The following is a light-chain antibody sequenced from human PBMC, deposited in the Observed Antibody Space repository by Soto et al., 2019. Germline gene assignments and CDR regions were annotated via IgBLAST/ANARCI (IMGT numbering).Light chain of an antibody. Sequence: QSVLTQPPSASGTPGQRVTISCSGSSSNIGSDTVSWYQQLPGAAPKLLIYNNNQRPSGVPDRFSGSKSGTSASLAISGLQSEDEADYYCASWDDGMTVVVFGGGTQLTVL. V-gene: IGLV1-44*01. CDR3: ASWDDGMTVVV. CDR2: NNN. J-gene: IGLJ7*01. CDR1: SSNIGSDT.